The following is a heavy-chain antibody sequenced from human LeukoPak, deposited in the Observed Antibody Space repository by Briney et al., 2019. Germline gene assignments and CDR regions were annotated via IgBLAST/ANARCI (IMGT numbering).Heavy chain of an antibody. D-gene: IGHD2-2*01. J-gene: IGHJ4*02. V-gene: IGHV3-23*01. CDR1: GFTFSNYA. Sequence: GGSLRLSCAASGFTFSNYAMTWVRQAPGRGLEWISTITRFTGTTYYADSVKGRFTISRGDSNNTLYLQMNNLRAGDTAVYYCARDTRLMYYFDFWGQGALVTVSS. CDR2: ITRFTGTT. CDR3: ARDTRLMYYFDF.